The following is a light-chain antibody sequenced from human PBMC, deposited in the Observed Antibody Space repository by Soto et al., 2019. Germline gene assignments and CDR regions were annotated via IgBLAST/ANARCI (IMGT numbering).Light chain of an antibody. Sequence: DIQMTQSPSSVSASVGDRVTITCRASQGISSYLAWYQQKPGKAPKLLIHSATTLESGVPSRFRGSGSGTDFTLTISSLQPEDFATYFCQQANSFPYTFGQGTKLEI. CDR3: QQANSFPYT. CDR1: QGISSY. J-gene: IGKJ2*01. CDR2: SAT. V-gene: IGKV1D-12*01.